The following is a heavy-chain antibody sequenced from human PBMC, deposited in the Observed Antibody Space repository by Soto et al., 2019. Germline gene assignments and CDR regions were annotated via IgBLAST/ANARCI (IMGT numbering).Heavy chain of an antibody. D-gene: IGHD2-2*02. CDR1: GYTFTSHG. Sequence: QVQLGQSGAEVKKPGASVKVSCKASGYTFTSHGISWVRQAPGQGLEWMGWISAYNGNTNYAQKFQDRVTMTTDTSTSTAYMELRSLRSDDTAVYYCARSGLGYCSSTNCYTALMDVWGQGTTVTVSS. CDR3: ARSGLGYCSSTNCYTALMDV. CDR2: ISAYNGNT. V-gene: IGHV1-18*04. J-gene: IGHJ6*02.